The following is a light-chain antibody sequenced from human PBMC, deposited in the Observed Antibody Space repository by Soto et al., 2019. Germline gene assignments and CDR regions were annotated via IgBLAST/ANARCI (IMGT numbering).Light chain of an antibody. CDR2: AAS. CDR3: QESFSPLYT. Sequence: DIQLTQSPSSLSASVGDRVTITCRASQTIHNFLNWYQQTPGKAPKLLIYAASNLRGGVPSSFSGGGSGTDFTLTINSLQPEDFATYYCQESFSPLYTFGRGTMLDI. V-gene: IGKV1-39*01. CDR1: QTIHNF. J-gene: IGKJ2*01.